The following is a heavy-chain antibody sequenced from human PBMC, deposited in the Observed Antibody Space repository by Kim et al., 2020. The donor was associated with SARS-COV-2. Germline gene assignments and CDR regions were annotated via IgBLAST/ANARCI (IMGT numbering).Heavy chain of an antibody. CDR1: GFTFSSYA. Sequence: GGSLRLSCAASGFTFSSYAMSWVRQAPGKGLEWVSAISGSGGSTYYADSVKGRFTISRDNSKNTLYLQMNSLRAEDTAVYYCAKDLLKRDGAARYYYGMDVWGQGTTVTVSS. J-gene: IGHJ6*02. D-gene: IGHD2-15*01. CDR2: ISGSGGST. V-gene: IGHV3-23*01. CDR3: AKDLLKRDGAARYYYGMDV.